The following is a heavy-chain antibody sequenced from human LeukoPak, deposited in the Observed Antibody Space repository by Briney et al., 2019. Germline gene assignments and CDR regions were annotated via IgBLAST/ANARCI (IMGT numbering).Heavy chain of an antibody. J-gene: IGHJ4*02. V-gene: IGHV3-23*01. CDR2: ISGSGGST. CDR1: GFTFSSYG. Sequence: GGSLILSCAASGFTFSSYGMSWVRQAPGKGLEWVSAISGSGGSTYYADSVKGRFTISRDNSKNTLYLQMNSLRAEDTAVYYCARRAGAYSHPYDYWGQGTLVTVSS. CDR3: ARRAGAYSHPYDY. D-gene: IGHD4/OR15-4a*01.